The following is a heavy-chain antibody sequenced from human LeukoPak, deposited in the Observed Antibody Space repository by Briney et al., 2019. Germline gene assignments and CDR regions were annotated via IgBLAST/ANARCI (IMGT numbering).Heavy chain of an antibody. CDR2: FDPEDGET. V-gene: IGHV1-24*01. CDR3: ATDQKNYYDSSGYLNFDY. J-gene: IGHJ4*02. D-gene: IGHD3-22*01. Sequence: ASVKVSCKVSGYTLTELSMHWVRQAPGKGLEWMGGFDPEDGETIYAQKFQGRVTMTEDTSTDTAYMELSSLRSEDTAVYYCATDQKNYYDSSGYLNFDYWGQGTLVTVSS. CDR1: GYTLTELS.